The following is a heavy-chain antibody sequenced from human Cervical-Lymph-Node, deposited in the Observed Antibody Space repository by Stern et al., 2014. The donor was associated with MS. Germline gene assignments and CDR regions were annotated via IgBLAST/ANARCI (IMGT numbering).Heavy chain of an antibody. CDR3: ARAVRRYCSGGSCYSGWFDP. J-gene: IGHJ5*02. D-gene: IGHD2-15*01. CDR2: IYYRGST. V-gene: IGHV4-31*03. CDR1: GGSISSGGYY. Sequence: QLQLQESGPGLVKPSQTLSLTCTVSGGSISSGGYYWSWIRQHPGKGLEWIGYIYYRGSTYYTPSLKSRVTISVDTSKNQFSLKLSSVTAADTAVYYCARAVRRYCSGGSCYSGWFDPWGQGTLVTVSS.